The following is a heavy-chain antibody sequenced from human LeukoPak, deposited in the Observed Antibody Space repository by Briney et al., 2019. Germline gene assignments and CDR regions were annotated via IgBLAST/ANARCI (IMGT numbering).Heavy chain of an antibody. V-gene: IGHV3-7*01. CDR3: ARSYYYGSGRSYYYYYGMDV. D-gene: IGHD3-10*01. Sequence: GGSLRLSRAASGFTFSSYWMSWVRQAPGKGLEWVANIKQDGSEKYYVDSVKGRFTISRDNAKNSLYLQMNSLRAEDTAVYYCARSYYYGSGRSYYYYYGMDVWGQGTTVTVSS. J-gene: IGHJ6*02. CDR2: IKQDGSEK. CDR1: GFTFSSYW.